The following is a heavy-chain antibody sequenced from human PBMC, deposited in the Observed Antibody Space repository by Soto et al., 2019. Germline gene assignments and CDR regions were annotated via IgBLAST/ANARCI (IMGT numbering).Heavy chain of an antibody. CDR3: ARALLYGSGTYDAFDM. V-gene: IGHV3-21*01. Sequence: GGSLRLSCAASGFIFSSYNMNWVRQAPGKGLEWVSSISGSSSYIYYADSVKGRFTISRDNAKNSLYLQMNSLRAEDTAVYYCARALLYGSGTYDAFDMWGQGTMVTVSS. J-gene: IGHJ3*02. D-gene: IGHD3-10*01. CDR2: ISGSSSYI. CDR1: GFIFSSYN.